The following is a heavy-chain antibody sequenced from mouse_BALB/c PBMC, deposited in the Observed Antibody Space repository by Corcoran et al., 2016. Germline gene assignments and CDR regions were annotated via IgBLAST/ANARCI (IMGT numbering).Heavy chain of an antibody. D-gene: IGHD1-1*01. V-gene: IGHV9-3-1*01. CDR1: GYTFTNYG. J-gene: IGHJ4*01. CDR3: ARGDYYGTLDY. Sequence: QIQLVQSGPELKKPGETVKISCKASGYTFTNYGMNWVKQAPGKGLKWMGWINTYTGEPTYADDFKGRFAFSLETSASTAYLQINNLKNEDTATYFCARGDYYGTLDYWGQGTSVTASS. CDR2: INTYTGEP.